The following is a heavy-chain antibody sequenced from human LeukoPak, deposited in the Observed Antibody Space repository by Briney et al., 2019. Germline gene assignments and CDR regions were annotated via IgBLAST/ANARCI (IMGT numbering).Heavy chain of an antibody. Sequence: PGGSLRLSCAASGFTFSSYEMNWVRQAPGKGLEWVSYISSSGSTIYYADSVKGRFTISRDNAKNSLYLQMNSLRAEDTAVYYCAKVDDYVWGSYRSVGHFDYWGQGTLVTVSS. CDR3: AKVDDYVWGSYRSVGHFDY. CDR2: ISSSGSTI. CDR1: GFTFSSYE. V-gene: IGHV3-48*03. J-gene: IGHJ4*02. D-gene: IGHD3-16*02.